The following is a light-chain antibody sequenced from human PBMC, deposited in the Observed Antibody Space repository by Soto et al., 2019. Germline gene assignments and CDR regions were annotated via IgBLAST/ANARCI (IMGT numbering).Light chain of an antibody. CDR3: QQRSYLFT. CDR1: QSIGNS. CDR2: DAS. J-gene: IGKJ4*01. V-gene: IGKV3-11*01. Sequence: EIVMTQSPGTLSLSPGERVTLSCRASQSIGNSLACYQHKPGQAPRLLIYDASTRATGVPARFSGSGSGTDFTLTINRLAPEDVAVYYCQQRSYLFTFGGGTKVDIK.